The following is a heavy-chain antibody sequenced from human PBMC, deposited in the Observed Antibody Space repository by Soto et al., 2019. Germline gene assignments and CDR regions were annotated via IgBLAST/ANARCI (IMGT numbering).Heavy chain of an antibody. V-gene: IGHV4-34*02. CDR2: INHGGRT. CDR3: ARGRVTNYYYYGADV. CDR1: GEPFTDHF. Sequence: QVQLQQWGAGLLKPSETLSLTCAVSGEPFTDHFCTWIRQAPGKGLEWIGEINHGGRTYFHPSLKSRVTLSVDTSKNQFSLVLVSLTAADTGVYYCARGRVTNYYYYGADVWGQGTTVTVSS. D-gene: IGHD2-8*01. J-gene: IGHJ6*02.